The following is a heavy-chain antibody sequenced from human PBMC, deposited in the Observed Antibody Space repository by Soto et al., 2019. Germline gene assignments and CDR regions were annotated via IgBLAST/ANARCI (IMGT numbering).Heavy chain of an antibody. J-gene: IGHJ4*02. V-gene: IGHV4-39*01. CDR3: ASLYGDYVSY. CDR2: IYYSGST. D-gene: IGHD4-17*01. Sequence: SETLSLTCTVSGGSISSSSYYWGWIRQPPGKGLEWIGSIYYSGSTYYNPSLKSRVTISVDTSKNQFSLKLSSVTAADTAVYYCASLYGDYVSYWGQGTLVTVSS. CDR1: GGSISSSSYY.